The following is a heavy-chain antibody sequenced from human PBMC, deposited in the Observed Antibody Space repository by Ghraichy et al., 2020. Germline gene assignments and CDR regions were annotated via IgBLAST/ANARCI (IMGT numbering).Heavy chain of an antibody. D-gene: IGHD3-3*01. J-gene: IGHJ4*02. V-gene: IGHV4-59*01. CDR2: IHYSGST. CDR3: ARGERLGLDY. Sequence: SETLSLTCTVSGDSITGYYWSWIRQPPGKGLEWIGYIHYSGSTNYNPSLKSRVTISVDTSKNQFSLKMTSVTAADTAVYYSARGERLGLDYWGQGPLVTVSS. CDR1: GDSITGYY.